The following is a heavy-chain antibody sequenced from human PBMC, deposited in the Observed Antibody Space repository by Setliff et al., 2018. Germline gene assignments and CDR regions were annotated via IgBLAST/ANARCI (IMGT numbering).Heavy chain of an antibody. D-gene: IGHD6-19*01. Sequence: SVKVSCKAFGGTFSNSAINWVRQAPGQGLEWMGGIIPIRGAADYAQKFQGKVIITADXXTSTAYXXXXXXXXXXXAVYYCARGPSGWSSATSRYYFYMDVWGKGTTVTVSS. CDR1: GGTFSNSA. CDR2: IIPIRGAA. CDR3: ARGPSGWSSATSRYYFYMDV. J-gene: IGHJ6*03. V-gene: IGHV1-69*10.